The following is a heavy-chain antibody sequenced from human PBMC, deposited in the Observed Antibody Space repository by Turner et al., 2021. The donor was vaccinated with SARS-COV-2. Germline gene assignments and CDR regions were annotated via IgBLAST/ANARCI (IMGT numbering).Heavy chain of an antibody. CDR3: ARVPHYYDSSGYYFNFDY. J-gene: IGHJ4*02. V-gene: IGHV1-2*02. CDR2: INPNSGGT. CDR1: GYSFTGYS. Sequence: VQLVQSVAEMKKPGASVKVSCKASGYSFTGYSMHWVRQAPGQGLEWMGWINPNSGGTNYAQKFQGRVTMTRDTSISTAYMELSRLRSDDTAVYYCARVPHYYDSSGYYFNFDYWGQGTLVTVSS. D-gene: IGHD3-22*01.